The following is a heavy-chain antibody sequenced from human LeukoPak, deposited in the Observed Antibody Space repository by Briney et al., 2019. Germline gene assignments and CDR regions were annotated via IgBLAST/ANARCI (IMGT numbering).Heavy chain of an antibody. J-gene: IGHJ6*03. V-gene: IGHV4-59*01. Sequence: GSLRLSCAASGFTFSSYSMNWVRQAPGKGLEWIGYIYYSGSTNYNPSLKSRVTISVETSKNQLSLKLSSVTAADTAVYYCARYHRAYYYYYYMDVWGKGTTVTVSS. CDR3: ARYHRAYYYYYYMDV. CDR2: IYYSGST. CDR1: GFTFSSYS.